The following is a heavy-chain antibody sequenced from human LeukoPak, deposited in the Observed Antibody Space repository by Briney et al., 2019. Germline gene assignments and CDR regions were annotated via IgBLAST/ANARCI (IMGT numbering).Heavy chain of an antibody. CDR1: GFTFSNYG. D-gene: IGHD6-19*01. CDR3: AREASGWYSIFDY. J-gene: IGHJ4*02. Sequence: GTSLRLSCATSGFTFSNYGMHWVRQAPGKGLEWVAVIWYDGSNKYYADSVKGRFTISRDNSKNTLYLQMNSLRAEDTAVYYCAREASGWYSIFDYWGQGTLVTVSS. V-gene: IGHV3-33*08. CDR2: IWYDGSNK.